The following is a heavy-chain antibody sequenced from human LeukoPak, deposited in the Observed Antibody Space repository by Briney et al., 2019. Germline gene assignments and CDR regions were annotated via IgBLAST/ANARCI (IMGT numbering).Heavy chain of an antibody. D-gene: IGHD6-19*01. CDR1: GFTFSSYS. CDR3: AIEGRGAVAESGYFDY. J-gene: IGHJ4*02. CDR2: ISSSSSYI. V-gene: IGHV3-21*01. Sequence: GGSLRLSCAASGFTFSSYSMNWVRQAPGKGLEWVSSISSSSSYIYYADSVKGRFTISRDNAKNPLYLQMNSLRAEDTAVYYCAIEGRGAVAESGYFDYWGQGTLVTVSS.